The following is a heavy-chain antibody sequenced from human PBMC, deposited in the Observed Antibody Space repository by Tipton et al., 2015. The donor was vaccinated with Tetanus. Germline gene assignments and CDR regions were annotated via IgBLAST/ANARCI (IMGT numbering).Heavy chain of an antibody. Sequence: TLSLTCTVSGGSISSYYWSWIRQPAGKGLEWIGRIYTSGSTNYNPSLKSRVTISRDNAKNSLYLQMNSLRAEDTAVYYCARGPQVVVTAISIYYYYGMDVWGQGTTVTVSS. CDR1: GGSISSYY. V-gene: IGHV4-4*07. CDR2: IYTSGST. J-gene: IGHJ6*02. D-gene: IGHD2-21*02. CDR3: ARGPQVVVTAISIYYYYGMDV.